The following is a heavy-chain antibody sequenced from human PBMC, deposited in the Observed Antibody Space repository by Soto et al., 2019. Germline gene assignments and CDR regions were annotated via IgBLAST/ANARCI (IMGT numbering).Heavy chain of an antibody. CDR3: AREAYYYDSSGYQYYFDY. J-gene: IGHJ4*02. CDR2: ISSSSSTI. CDR1: GFTFISYS. Sequence: GGSLRLSCAASGFTFISYSMNWVRQAPGKGLEWVSYISSSSSTIYYADSVKGRFTISRDNAKNSLYLQMNSLRAEDTAVYYCAREAYYYDSSGYQYYFDYWGQGT. V-gene: IGHV3-48*01. D-gene: IGHD3-22*01.